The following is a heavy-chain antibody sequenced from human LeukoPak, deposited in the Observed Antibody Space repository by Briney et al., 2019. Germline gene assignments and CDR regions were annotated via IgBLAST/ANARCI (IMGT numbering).Heavy chain of an antibody. CDR2: INHSGST. V-gene: IGHV4-34*01. Sequence: NTSETLSLTCAVYGGPFSGYYWSWIRQPPGKGLEWIGEINHSGSTNYNPSLKSRVTISVDTSKNQFSLKLRSVTAADTAVYYCASLFYDRDPWGQGTLVTVSS. J-gene: IGHJ5*02. CDR3: ASLFYDRDP. D-gene: IGHD3-16*01. CDR1: GGPFSGYY.